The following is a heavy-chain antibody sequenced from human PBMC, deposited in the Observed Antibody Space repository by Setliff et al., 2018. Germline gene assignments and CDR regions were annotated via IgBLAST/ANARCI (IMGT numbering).Heavy chain of an antibody. V-gene: IGHV4-4*08. CDR2: IYSSGNT. D-gene: IGHD2-8*01. J-gene: IGHJ4*02. CDR3: AREGFYCTNGVCYRPFDY. CDR1: GDSISGDY. Sequence: SETLSLTCTVSGDSISGDYWSWIRQPPGKGLEWIGDIYSSGNTNYNLSLKSRVTISVDTSKNQFSLNLTSVTAADTAVYYCAREGFYCTNGVCYRPFDYWGQGTLVTVSS.